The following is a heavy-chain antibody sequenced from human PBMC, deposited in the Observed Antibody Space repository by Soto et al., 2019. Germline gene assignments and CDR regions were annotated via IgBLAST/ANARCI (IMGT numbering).Heavy chain of an antibody. V-gene: IGHV3-21*01. CDR2: ISSSSSYI. J-gene: IGHJ4*02. CDR1: GFTFSSYS. CDR3: ARDRTTGTTFDY. D-gene: IGHD1-7*01. Sequence: LRLSCAASGFTFSSYSMNWVRQAPGKGLEWVSSISSSSSYIYYADSVKGRFTISRDNAKNSLYLQMNSLRAEDTAVYYCARDRTTGTTFDYWGQGTLVTVSS.